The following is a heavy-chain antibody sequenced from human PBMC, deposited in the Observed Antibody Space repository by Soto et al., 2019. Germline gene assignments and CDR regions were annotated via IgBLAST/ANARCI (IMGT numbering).Heavy chain of an antibody. CDR1: GFTFSSYA. J-gene: IGHJ4*02. V-gene: IGHV3-30-3*01. CDR2: ISYDGSNK. CDR3: ARPDYGSGSYPDY. D-gene: IGHD3-10*01. Sequence: QVPLVESGGGVVQPGRSLRLSCTASGFTFSSYAMHWGRQAPGKGLEWVAVISYDGSNKYYADSVKGRFTISRDNSKNTLFLQMNSLRAEDTAVYYCARPDYGSGSYPDYWGQGTLVTVSS.